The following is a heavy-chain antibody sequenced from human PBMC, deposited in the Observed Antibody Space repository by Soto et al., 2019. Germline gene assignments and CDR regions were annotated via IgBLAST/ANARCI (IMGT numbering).Heavy chain of an antibody. Sequence: GGSLRFSCAASGFTFSSYAMSWVRQAPGKGLEWVSAISGSGGSTYYADSVKGRFTISRDNSKNTLYLQMNSLRAEDTAVYYCAKDRYDFWSGYYSAPYFDYWGQGTLVTVSS. CDR2: ISGSGGST. CDR3: AKDRYDFWSGYYSAPYFDY. CDR1: GFTFSSYA. J-gene: IGHJ4*02. D-gene: IGHD3-3*01. V-gene: IGHV3-23*01.